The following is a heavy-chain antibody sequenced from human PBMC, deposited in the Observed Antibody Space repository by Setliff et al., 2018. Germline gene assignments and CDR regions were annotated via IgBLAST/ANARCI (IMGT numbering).Heavy chain of an antibody. CDR2: VFHTGST. J-gene: IGHJ2*01. CDR1: GGPFSGAS. Sequence: PSETLSLTCTVSGGPFSGASIWSWIRQPPGKGLEFIGHVFHTGSTKYNPSLRSRVTISVDTSENYFSLRLTSVTAADTAVYYCARAPPSVPYGDYGPRQYFDLWGRGSLVTVSS. CDR3: ARAPPSVPYGDYGPRQYFDL. D-gene: IGHD4-17*01. V-gene: IGHV4-59*01.